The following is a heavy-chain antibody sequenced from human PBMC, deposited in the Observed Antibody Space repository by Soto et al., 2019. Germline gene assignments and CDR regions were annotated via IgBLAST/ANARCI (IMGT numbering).Heavy chain of an antibody. Sequence: SETLSLTCTLSGGSISSGDYYWSWIRQPPGKGLERIGYIYYSGSTYYNPSLKSRVPISVDTSKNQFSLKLTSVTAAATAVYYCASSIAMVQGVIVGFDYEGEGILVSV. V-gene: IGHV4-30-4*01. J-gene: IGHJ4*01. CDR1: GGSISSGDYY. CDR2: IYYSGST. CDR3: ASSIAMVQGVIVGFDY. D-gene: IGHD3-10*01.